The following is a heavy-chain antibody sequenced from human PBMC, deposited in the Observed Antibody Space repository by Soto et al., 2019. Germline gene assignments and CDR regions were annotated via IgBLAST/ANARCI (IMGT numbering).Heavy chain of an antibody. V-gene: IGHV1-69*01. CDR3: ASGSALGADS. D-gene: IGHD3-16*01. J-gene: IGHJ5*01. CDR2: IIPLFGST. Sequence: QVHLVQSGAVIKKPGSSVKVSCQASGGTLTTFTVSWVRQAPGQALEWMGGIIPLFGSTNYAQRFQGRLTITADQPRASAHAALRSLSSDGTAVYYSASGSALGADSWGSGPLVTVS. CDR1: GGTLTTFT.